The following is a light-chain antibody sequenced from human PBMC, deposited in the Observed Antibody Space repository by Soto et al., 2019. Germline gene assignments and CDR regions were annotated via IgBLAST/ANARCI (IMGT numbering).Light chain of an antibody. CDR2: DAS. CDR3: QHRSNWPST. Sequence: EIVLTQSPATLSLSPGERATLSCRASQSVSSYLAWYQQKPGQAPRLLIYDASKRSTGIPARFSGSGSGTDFTLTISSLEPEDFEIYYCQHRSNWPSTFGQGTKLEIK. V-gene: IGKV3-11*01. CDR1: QSVSSY. J-gene: IGKJ2*02.